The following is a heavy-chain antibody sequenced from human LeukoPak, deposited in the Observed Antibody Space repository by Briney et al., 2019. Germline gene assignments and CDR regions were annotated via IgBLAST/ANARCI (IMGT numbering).Heavy chain of an antibody. Sequence: PSETLSLTCTVSGGSISSNDYYWGWIRQPPGKGLEWIGSTYSSGSTYYNPSLQSRVTISVDTSKNQFSLKLSSVTAADTAVYYCARRSRYFDWLLAPAAFDIWGQGTMVTVSS. CDR2: TYSSGST. CDR3: ARRSRYFDWLLAPAAFDI. D-gene: IGHD3-9*01. V-gene: IGHV4-39*01. CDR1: GGSISSNDYY. J-gene: IGHJ3*02.